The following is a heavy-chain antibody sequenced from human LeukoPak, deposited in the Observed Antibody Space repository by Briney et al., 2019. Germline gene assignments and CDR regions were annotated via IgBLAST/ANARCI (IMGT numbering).Heavy chain of an antibody. J-gene: IGHJ4*02. D-gene: IGHD6-19*01. CDR2: ISGSGGST. CDR3: AKGTIAMSGTSLDY. V-gene: IGHV3-23*01. CDR1: GFTFGNYA. Sequence: PGGSLRLSCAASGFTFGNYAINWVRQSPGKGLEWVSAISGSGGSTYYADSVKGRFTISRDNSKNTLYLQMNSLRAEDTAVYYCAKGTIAMSGTSLDYWGQGTLVTVSS.